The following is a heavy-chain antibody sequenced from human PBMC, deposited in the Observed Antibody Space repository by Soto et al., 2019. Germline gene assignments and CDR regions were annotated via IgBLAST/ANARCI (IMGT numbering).Heavy chain of an antibody. CDR1: GFTFTNYW. J-gene: IGHJ4*02. CDR2: IDGVGTGT. Sequence: EVQLVQSGGGSVQPGGSLRLSCAASGFTFTNYWMHWVRQVPGKGLVWVSRIDGVGTGTSYSESVRGRFTLSRDNAENMLYLQMNSLRAEDTAVYYCTTVFEYWCQGTLVTVSS. CDR3: TTVFEY. V-gene: IGHV3-74*01.